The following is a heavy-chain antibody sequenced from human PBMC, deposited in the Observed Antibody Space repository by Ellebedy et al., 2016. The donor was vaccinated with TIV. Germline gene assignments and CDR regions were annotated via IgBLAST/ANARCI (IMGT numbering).Heavy chain of an antibody. J-gene: IGHJ4*02. V-gene: IGHV3-30*03. CDR2: ISYDGSNK. D-gene: IGHD3-9*01. CDR3: ARPDILTGYYDY. Sequence: PGGSLRLSCAASGFTFSSYWMHWVRQAPGKGLEWVAVISYDGSNKYYADSVKGRFTISRDNSKNTLYLQMNSLRAEDTAVYYCARPDILTGYYDYWGQGTLVTVSS. CDR1: GFTFSSYW.